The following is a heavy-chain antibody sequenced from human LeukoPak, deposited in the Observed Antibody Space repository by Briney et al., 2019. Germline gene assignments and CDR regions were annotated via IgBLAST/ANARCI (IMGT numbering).Heavy chain of an antibody. CDR2: IYSGGST. CDR1: GFTVSSNY. V-gene: IGHV3-66*01. CDR3: ARVGYSSGWYRQ. Sequence: PGGSLRLSCAASGFTVSSNYMSWVRQAPGKGLEWVSVIYSGGSTYYADSVKGRFTISRDNSKNTLYLQMNSLRPEDTAVHYCARVGYSSGWYRQWGQGTLVTVSS. D-gene: IGHD6-19*01. J-gene: IGHJ4*02.